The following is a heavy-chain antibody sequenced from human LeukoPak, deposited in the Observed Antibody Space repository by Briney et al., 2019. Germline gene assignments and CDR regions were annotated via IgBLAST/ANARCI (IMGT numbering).Heavy chain of an antibody. CDR1: GGSISSSSYY. CDR3: ARQLWFGEFHFDY. V-gene: IGHV4-39*01. Sequence: PSEPLSLTCTVSGGSISSSSYYWGWIRQPPGKGLEWIGSIYYSGSTYYNPSLESRVTISVDTSKSQFSLKLTSVTAADTAVYYCARQLWFGEFHFDYWGQGTLVTVSS. D-gene: IGHD3-10*01. CDR2: IYYSGST. J-gene: IGHJ4*02.